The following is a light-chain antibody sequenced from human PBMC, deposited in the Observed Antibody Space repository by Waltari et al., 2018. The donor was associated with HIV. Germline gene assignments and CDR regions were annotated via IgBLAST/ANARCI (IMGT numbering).Light chain of an antibody. CDR2: DFN. CDR3: CSYADNYPVV. Sequence: QSALTQPRSVSGSPGQSVTISCTGTSSDVGGYNYVSWYQHHPGKAPKFMIYDFNKRPSGVPDRFSGSKSGNTASLTISGLQAEDEADYYCCSYADNYPVVFGGGTKLTVL. J-gene: IGLJ2*01. CDR1: SSDVGGYNY. V-gene: IGLV2-11*01.